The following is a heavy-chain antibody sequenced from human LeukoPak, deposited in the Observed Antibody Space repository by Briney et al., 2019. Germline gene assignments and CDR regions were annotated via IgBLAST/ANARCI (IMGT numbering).Heavy chain of an antibody. CDR2: IYTSGST. D-gene: IGHD5-18*01. CDR1: GGSISSGSYY. J-gene: IGHJ4*02. CDR3: ARYSYGPYYFDY. Sequence: SQTLSLTCTVSGGSISSGSYYWSWIRQPAGKGLEWIGRIYTSGSTNYNPSLKSRVTISVDTSKNQFSLKLSSVTAADTAVYYCARYSYGPYYFDYWGQGTLVTVSS. V-gene: IGHV4-61*02.